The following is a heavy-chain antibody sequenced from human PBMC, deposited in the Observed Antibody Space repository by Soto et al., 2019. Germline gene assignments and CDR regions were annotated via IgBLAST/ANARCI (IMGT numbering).Heavy chain of an antibody. Sequence: SETLSLTCTVSGGSVSSGSYYWSWIRQPPGKGLEWIGYIYYSGSTNYNPSLKSRVAISVDTSKNQFSLKLSSVTAADTAVFYCAREGRDFWSGYSYYGMDVWGQGTTVTVS. CDR2: IYYSGST. J-gene: IGHJ6*02. CDR1: GGSVSSGSYY. V-gene: IGHV4-61*01. CDR3: AREGRDFWSGYSYYGMDV. D-gene: IGHD3-3*01.